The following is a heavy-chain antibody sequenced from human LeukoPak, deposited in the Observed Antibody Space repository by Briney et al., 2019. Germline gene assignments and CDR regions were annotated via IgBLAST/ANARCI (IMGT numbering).Heavy chain of an antibody. V-gene: IGHV3-15*01. CDR2: IKSKTDDGTT. J-gene: IGHJ4*02. CDR1: GFTFSNAW. D-gene: IGHD3-22*01. Sequence: GGSLRLSCAASGFTFSNAWMSWVRQAPGKGLEWVGRIKSKTDDGTTDYAAPVKGRFTISRDDSKNTLYLQMNSLKTEDTAVYYCTTAFDSSGYYWNYWGQGTLVTVSS. CDR3: TTAFDSSGYYWNY.